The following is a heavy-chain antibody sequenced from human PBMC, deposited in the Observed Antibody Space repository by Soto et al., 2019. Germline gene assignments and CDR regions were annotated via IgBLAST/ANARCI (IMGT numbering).Heavy chain of an antibody. Sequence: SETLSLTCTVSGGSVSSGSYYWSWIRQPPGKGLEWIGYIYYSGSTNYNPSLKSRVTISVDTSKNQFSLKLSSVTAADTAVYYCARNWAERYYYYYGMDVWGQGTTVTVSS. CDR1: GGSVSSGSYY. J-gene: IGHJ6*02. D-gene: IGHD3-16*01. V-gene: IGHV4-61*01. CDR3: ARNWAERYYYYYGMDV. CDR2: IYYSGST.